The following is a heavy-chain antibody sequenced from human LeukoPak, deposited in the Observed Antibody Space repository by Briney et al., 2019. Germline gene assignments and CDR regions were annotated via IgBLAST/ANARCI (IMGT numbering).Heavy chain of an antibody. D-gene: IGHD3-10*02. CDR3: AELGITMIGGV. CDR2: ISSSGSTI. Sequence: PGGFLRLSCAASGFTFSSYEMNWVRKAPGTGLEWVSYISSSGSTIYYADSVKGRFTISRDNAKNSLYLQMNSLRAEDTAVYYCAELGITMIGGVWGKGTTVTISS. J-gene: IGHJ6*04. V-gene: IGHV3-48*03. CDR1: GFTFSSYE.